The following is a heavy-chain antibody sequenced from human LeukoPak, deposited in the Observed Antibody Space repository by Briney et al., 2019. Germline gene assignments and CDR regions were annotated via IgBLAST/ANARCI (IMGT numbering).Heavy chain of an antibody. D-gene: IGHD4-17*01. CDR2: IRYDGSNK. J-gene: IGHJ4*02. CDR1: GFTFSSYG. V-gene: IGHV3-33*01. CDR3: ARGSGYGDYYDY. Sequence: GRSLRLSCAASGFTFSSYGMHWVRQAPGKGLEWVAVIRYDGSNKYYADCVKGRFTISRDNSKNTLYLQMNSLRAEDTAVYYCARGSGYGDYYDYWGQGTQVTVSS.